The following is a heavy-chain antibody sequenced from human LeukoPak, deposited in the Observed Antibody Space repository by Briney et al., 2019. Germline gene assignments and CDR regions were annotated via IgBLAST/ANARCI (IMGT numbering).Heavy chain of an antibody. CDR1: GFTFSSYS. D-gene: IGHD5-12*01. V-gene: IGHV3-21*01. Sequence: AGGSLRLSCAASGFTFSSYSMNWVRQAPGKGLEWVSSISSSSSYIYYADSVKGRFTISRDNAKNSLYLQMNSLRAEDTAVYYCAKGQRRHVDIVATIPFDYRGQGTLVTVSS. CDR3: AKGQRRHVDIVATIPFDY. CDR2: ISSSSSYI. J-gene: IGHJ4*02.